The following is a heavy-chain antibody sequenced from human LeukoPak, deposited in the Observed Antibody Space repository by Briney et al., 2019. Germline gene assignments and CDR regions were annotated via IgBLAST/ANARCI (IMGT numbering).Heavy chain of an antibody. CDR2: IGWNSGSI. CDR3: AKDEGYDSSGYYSDY. V-gene: IGHV3-9*01. J-gene: IGHJ4*02. D-gene: IGHD3-22*01. Sequence: GRSLRLSCAASGFTFDDYAMHWVRQAPGKGLEWVSGIGWNSGSIGYADSVKGRFTISRDNSKNTLYLQMNSLRAEDTAVYYCAKDEGYDSSGYYSDYWGQGTLVTVSS. CDR1: GFTFDDYA.